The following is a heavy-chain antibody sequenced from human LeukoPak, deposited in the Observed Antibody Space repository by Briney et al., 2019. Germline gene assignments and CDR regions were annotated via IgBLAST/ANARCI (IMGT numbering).Heavy chain of an antibody. CDR1: GYIFSTYW. D-gene: IGHD1-26*01. V-gene: IGHV5-51*01. CDR2: IYPGDSDT. CDR3: ARRGGSLNYFDY. Sequence: GESLKISCKGSGYIFSTYWIGWVRQMPGKGLEWMGIIYPGDSDTRYSPSFQGQVTISADKSISTAYLQWNSLKPSDTAMYFCARRGGSLNYFDYWGQGTLVTVSS. J-gene: IGHJ4*02.